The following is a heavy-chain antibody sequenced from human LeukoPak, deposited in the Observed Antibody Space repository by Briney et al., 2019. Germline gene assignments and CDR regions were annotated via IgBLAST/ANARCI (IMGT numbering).Heavy chain of an antibody. CDR1: GYTFTSYD. CDR3: ARLGVYDGNSYGSY. J-gene: IGHJ4*02. V-gene: IGHV1-8*01. CDR2: MNPNSGNT. D-gene: IGHD5-18*01. Sequence: ASVKVSYKASGYTFTSYDINWVRQATGQGLEWMGWMNPNSGNTGYAQKFQGRVTMTRNTSISTAYMELSSLRSEDTAVYYCARLGVYDGNSYGSYWGQGTLVTVSS.